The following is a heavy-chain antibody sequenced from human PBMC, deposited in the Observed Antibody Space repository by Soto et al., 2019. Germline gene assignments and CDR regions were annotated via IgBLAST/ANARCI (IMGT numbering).Heavy chain of an antibody. CDR1: GDTFKNCV. V-gene: IGHV1-69*01. CDR3: AAELGFGKFCVV. D-gene: IGHD7-27*01. Sequence: QVQVVQSGVEVRRPGSSVKVSCKASGDTFKNCVISWVRQAPGQGLEWMGGIIPLFGTTDFAQRFQGRITITTDESTTTAYMELSRLRSEDTATYYGAAELGFGKFCVVWGQGTMVIVSS. CDR2: IIPLFGTT. J-gene: IGHJ6*02.